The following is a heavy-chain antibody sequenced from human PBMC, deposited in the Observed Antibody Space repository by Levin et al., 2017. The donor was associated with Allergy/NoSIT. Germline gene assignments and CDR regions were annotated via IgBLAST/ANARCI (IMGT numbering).Heavy chain of an antibody. V-gene: IGHV3-30*18. D-gene: IGHD2-2*01. CDR2: ISFDGSNK. Sequence: GGSLRLSCVASGFTFSYYGMHWVRQAPGKGLEWVAVISFDGSNKSYGDSVTGRFTISRDNSKNTLHLEMNSLRVEDTAVYYCAKGAYCSTTSCLSGYWFDPWGQGTLVTVSS. CDR3: AKGAYCSTTSCLSGYWFDP. CDR1: GFTFSYYG. J-gene: IGHJ5*02.